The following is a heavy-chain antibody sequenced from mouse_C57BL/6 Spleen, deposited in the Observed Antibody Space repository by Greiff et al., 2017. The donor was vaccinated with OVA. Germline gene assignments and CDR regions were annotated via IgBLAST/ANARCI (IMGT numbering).Heavy chain of an antibody. J-gene: IGHJ3*01. Sequence: EVKLMESGGGLVQPGGSMKLSCAASGFTFSDAWMDWVRQSPETGLEWVAEIRNKANNHATYYAESVKGRFTISRDDSKSSVYLQMNSLRAEDTGIYSCTRPLVQLRLPGGFAYWGQGTLVTVSA. CDR3: TRPLVQLRLPGGFAY. D-gene: IGHD3-2*02. V-gene: IGHV6-6*01. CDR2: IRNKANNHAT. CDR1: GFTFSDAW.